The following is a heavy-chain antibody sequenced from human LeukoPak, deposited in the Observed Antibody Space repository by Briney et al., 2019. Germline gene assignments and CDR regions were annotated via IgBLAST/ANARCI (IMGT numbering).Heavy chain of an antibody. D-gene: IGHD5-12*01. Sequence: GGSLRLSCAASGFTFSSYWMSWVRQAPGEGLEWVANIKQDGSEKYYVDSVKGRFTISRDNAKNSLYLQMNSLRAEDTAVYYCARDQGYSGYDLGIPAGLGWGQGTLVTVSS. J-gene: IGHJ4*02. CDR3: ARDQGYSGYDLGIPAGLG. CDR1: GFTFSSYW. CDR2: IKQDGSEK. V-gene: IGHV3-7*01.